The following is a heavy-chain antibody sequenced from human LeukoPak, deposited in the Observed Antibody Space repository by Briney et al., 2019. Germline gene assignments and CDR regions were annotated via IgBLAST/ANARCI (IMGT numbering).Heavy chain of an antibody. Sequence: SETLSLTCTVSGFSISSGYYWAWIRQPPGKGLEWIGSVYHTGGTYYNPSLKSRVTISVDTSRNQFSLRLSSVTAADTAVYYCARGGLAAPGMDDYWGQGTLVTVSS. CDR2: VYHTGGT. D-gene: IGHD6-13*01. CDR1: GFSISSGYY. V-gene: IGHV4-38-2*02. CDR3: ARGGLAAPGMDDY. J-gene: IGHJ4*02.